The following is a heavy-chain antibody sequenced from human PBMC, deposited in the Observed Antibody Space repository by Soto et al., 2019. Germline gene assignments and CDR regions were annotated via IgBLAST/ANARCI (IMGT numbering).Heavy chain of an antibody. D-gene: IGHD6-6*01. Sequence: QPGGSLRLSXVGSGFTFSSFEMNWVRQTPGKGLEWLSYIGRSGETIYYADSVKGRFTISRDNAKSSLFLQMNGLRDEDTGIYYCARDSRGGAARRPTFYYWGRGTLVTVSS. CDR2: IGRSGETI. V-gene: IGHV3-48*03. J-gene: IGHJ4*02. CDR3: ARDSRGGAARRPTFYY. CDR1: GFTFSSFE.